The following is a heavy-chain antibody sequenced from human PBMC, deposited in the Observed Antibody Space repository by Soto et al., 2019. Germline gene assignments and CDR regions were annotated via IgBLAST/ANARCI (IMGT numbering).Heavy chain of an antibody. V-gene: IGHV4-4*02. D-gene: IGHD2-21*02. CDR1: GGTVARSRW. CDR2: VYHTGDT. J-gene: IGHJ5*02. Sequence: PSETLSLTCGVSGGTVARSRWWSLVRQSPGRGLEWIGNVYHTGDTNFNPSLQSRVTFSVDKSNNQFSLRLTSVTAADTAVYFCAREIVTAGGNNYFDPWGPGTLVTVSS. CDR3: AREIVTAGGNNYFDP.